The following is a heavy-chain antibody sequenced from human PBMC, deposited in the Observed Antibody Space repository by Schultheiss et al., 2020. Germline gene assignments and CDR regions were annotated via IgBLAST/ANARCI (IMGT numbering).Heavy chain of an antibody. D-gene: IGHD3-10*01. Sequence: GGSLRLSCAASGFTFSSYAMSWVRQAPGKGLEWVSAISGSGGSTYYADSVKGRFTISRDNAKNSLYLQMNSLRAEDTAVYYCARHLAPMVRGVGPVAPFDPWGQGTLVTVSS. V-gene: IGHV3-23*01. J-gene: IGHJ5*02. CDR1: GFTFSSYA. CDR2: ISGSGGST. CDR3: ARHLAPMVRGVGPVAPFDP.